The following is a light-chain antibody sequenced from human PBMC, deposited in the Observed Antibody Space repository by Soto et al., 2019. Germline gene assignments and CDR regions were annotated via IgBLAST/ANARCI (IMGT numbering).Light chain of an antibody. CDR3: QQTYKTPLT. CDR2: AAS. Sequence: DIQMTQSPSSLSASVGDRVTITCRASQSIGKYLSWFQQTPGNAPKLLIYAASGLQSGVPSRFSGSGSGTDFTLTINSLQREDFETYYCQQTYKTPLTFGGGTKVDIK. V-gene: IGKV1-39*01. CDR1: QSIGKY. J-gene: IGKJ4*01.